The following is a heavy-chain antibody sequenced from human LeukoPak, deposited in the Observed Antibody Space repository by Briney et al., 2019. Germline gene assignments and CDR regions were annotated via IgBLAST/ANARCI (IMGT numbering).Heavy chain of an antibody. CDR2: MYYSGDT. J-gene: IGHJ5*02. CDR3: ARGHYGLGP. V-gene: IGHV4-59*08. D-gene: IGHD3-16*01. Sequence: SSETLSLTCTVFGGSISGYYWSWLRQPPGKGLEWIACMYYSGDTNYNPSLQSRVTISVDTSKNEFSLKLRSVTAADTAVYYCARGHYGLGPWGQGTLVTVSS. CDR1: GGSISGYY.